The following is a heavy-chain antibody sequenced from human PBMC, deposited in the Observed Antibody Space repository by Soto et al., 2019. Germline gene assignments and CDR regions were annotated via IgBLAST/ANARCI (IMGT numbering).Heavy chain of an antibody. J-gene: IGHJ3*02. CDR3: ARSQLGPHDAFAI. Sequence: GASVKVSWKASGYTFTSYYMHWVRQAPGQGLEWMGIINPSGGSTSYAQKFQGRVTMTRDTSTSTVYMELSSLRSEDTAVYYCARSQLGPHDAFAIRAQGTTVTISS. CDR2: INPSGGST. V-gene: IGHV1-46*01. CDR1: GYTFTSYY. D-gene: IGHD6-6*01.